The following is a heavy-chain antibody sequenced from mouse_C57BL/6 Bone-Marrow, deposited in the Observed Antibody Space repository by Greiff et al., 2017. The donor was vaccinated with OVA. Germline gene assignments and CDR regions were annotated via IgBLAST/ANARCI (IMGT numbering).Heavy chain of an antibody. Sequence: VKLMESGAELVRPGASVTLSCKASGYTFTDYEMHWVKQTPVHCLEWIGAIDPETGGTAYNQKFKGKAILTADKSSSTAYMELRSLTSEDSAVYYCTRGYSNYYAMDYWGQGTSVTVSS. CDR3: TRGYSNYYAMDY. CDR2: IDPETGGT. J-gene: IGHJ4*01. D-gene: IGHD2-5*01. V-gene: IGHV1-15*01. CDR1: GYTFTDYE.